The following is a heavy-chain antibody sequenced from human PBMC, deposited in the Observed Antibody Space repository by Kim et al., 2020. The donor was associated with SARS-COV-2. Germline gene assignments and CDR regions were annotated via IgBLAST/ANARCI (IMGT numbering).Heavy chain of an antibody. V-gene: IGHV3-23*01. Sequence: TYYADSLKGRFTISRDNSKNTLYLQMKSLRAEDTAVYYCAKMKTTATLDYWGQGTLVTVSS. D-gene: IGHD4-17*01. J-gene: IGHJ4*02. CDR2: T. CDR3: AKMKTTATLDY.